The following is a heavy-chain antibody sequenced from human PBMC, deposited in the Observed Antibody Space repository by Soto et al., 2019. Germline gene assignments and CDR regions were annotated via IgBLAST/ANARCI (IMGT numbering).Heavy chain of an antibody. D-gene: IGHD2-8*02. J-gene: IGHJ3*02. Sequence: QVQLVESGGGVVQPGRSLRLSCAASGFTFSNYAMHWVRQAPGKGLEWVAAILSDEINKYSADSVKGRFTISRDNSNNALYLQMNSLRPEDAAVYYCAIIATSGGGDAFDIWGQGTMVTVSS. CDR2: ILSDEINK. CDR1: GFTFSNYA. CDR3: AIIATSGGGDAFDI. V-gene: IGHV3-30-3*01.